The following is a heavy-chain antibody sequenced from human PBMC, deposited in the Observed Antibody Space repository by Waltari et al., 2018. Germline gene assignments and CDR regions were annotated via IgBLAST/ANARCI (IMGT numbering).Heavy chain of an antibody. CDR2: IYYSGST. Sequence: QVQLQESGPGLVKPSETLSLTCTVSGGSISSYYWSWIRQPPGKGLEWIGYIYYSGSTNYNPSLKSRVTISVDTSKNQFSLKLSSVTAADTAMYYCARALSSGSYAWDNYYYYMDVWGKGTTVTVSS. CDR3: ARALSSGSYAWDNYYYYMDV. D-gene: IGHD1-26*01. J-gene: IGHJ6*03. CDR1: GGSISSYY. V-gene: IGHV4-59*01.